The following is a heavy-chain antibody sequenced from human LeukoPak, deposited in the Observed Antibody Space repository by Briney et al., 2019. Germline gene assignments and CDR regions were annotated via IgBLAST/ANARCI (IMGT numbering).Heavy chain of an antibody. Sequence: ASVKVSCKASGYTFTSYDINWVRQATGQGLEWMAWMNPNSGNTGYAQKFQGRVTMTRNTSISTAYMELSSLRSEDTAVYYCARGQEQLVLYYYYYMDVWGKGTTVTVSS. D-gene: IGHD6-6*01. CDR2: MNPNSGNT. CDR1: GYTFTSYD. V-gene: IGHV1-8*01. J-gene: IGHJ6*03. CDR3: ARGQEQLVLYYYYYMDV.